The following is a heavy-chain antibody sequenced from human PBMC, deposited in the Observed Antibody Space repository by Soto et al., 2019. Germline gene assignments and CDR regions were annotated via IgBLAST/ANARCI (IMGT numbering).Heavy chain of an antibody. CDR1: GFALTTYT. Sequence: PGGSLRLSCVASGFALTTYTMNWVRQAPGKGLEWVSSINGRSNYKYYSDSVTGRFTVSRDNAKNSLFLQMSSLGPEDTAVYYCVREDGVVGASSALDSWGQGTLVTVSS. CDR3: VREDGVVGASSALDS. J-gene: IGHJ4*02. D-gene: IGHD1-26*01. V-gene: IGHV3-21*01. CDR2: INGRSNYK.